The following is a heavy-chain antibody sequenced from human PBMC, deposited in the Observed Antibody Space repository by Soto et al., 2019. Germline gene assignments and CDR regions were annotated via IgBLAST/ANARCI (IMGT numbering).Heavy chain of an antibody. CDR3: ARPNYDSSGYHIDDAFDI. V-gene: IGHV5-51*01. Sequence: GESLKISCKGSGYSFTSYWIGWVRQMPGKGLEWMGIIYPGDSDTRYSPSFQGQVTISADKSISTAYLQWSSLKASDTAMYYCARPNYDSSGYHIDDAFDIWGQGTMVTVSS. CDR1: GYSFTSYW. D-gene: IGHD3-22*01. CDR2: IYPGDSDT. J-gene: IGHJ3*02.